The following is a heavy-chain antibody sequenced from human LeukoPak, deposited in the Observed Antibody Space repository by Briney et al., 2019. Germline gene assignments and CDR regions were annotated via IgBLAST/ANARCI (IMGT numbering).Heavy chain of an antibody. CDR1: GFTFSSYA. CDR2: ISGSGGST. V-gene: IGHV3-23*01. D-gene: IGHD3-22*01. Sequence: GGSLRLSCAASGFTFSSYAMSWVRQAPGKGLEWVSAISGSGGSTYYADSVKGRFTISRDNSKNTLYLQMNSLRAEDTAVYYCAKGVWYYYDSSGYPHDAFDIWGQGTMVTVSS. J-gene: IGHJ3*02. CDR3: AKGVWYYYDSSGYPHDAFDI.